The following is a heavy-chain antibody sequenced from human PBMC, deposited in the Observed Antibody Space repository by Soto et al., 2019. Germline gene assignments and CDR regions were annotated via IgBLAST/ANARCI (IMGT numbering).Heavy chain of an antibody. Sequence: EVQLVESGGGLVKPGRSLRLSCTASGFNFGDYAMAWLRQAPGKGLEWVSFIRSKLYGGTIEYAASVKGRFTISRDDSRIIAYLQMNSLKTEDTGVYYCSRYPDYWGQGTLVTVSS. CDR3: SRYPDY. CDR2: IRSKLYGGTI. CDR1: GFNFGDYA. V-gene: IGHV3-49*05. J-gene: IGHJ4*02.